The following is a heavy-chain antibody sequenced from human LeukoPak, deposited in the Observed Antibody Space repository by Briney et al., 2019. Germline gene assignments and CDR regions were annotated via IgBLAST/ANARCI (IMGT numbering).Heavy chain of an antibody. D-gene: IGHD1-26*01. CDR3: ARAAYSGSYHSDY. J-gene: IGHJ4*02. V-gene: IGHV4-59*01. CDR1: GGSISSYY. Sequence: PSETLSLTCTVSGGSISSYYWSWIRQPPRKGLEWIGYIHYSGSTNYNPYLKSRVTVSVDTSKNQFSLKLSSVTAADTAVYYCARAAYSGSYHSDYWGQGTLVTVSS. CDR2: IHYSGST.